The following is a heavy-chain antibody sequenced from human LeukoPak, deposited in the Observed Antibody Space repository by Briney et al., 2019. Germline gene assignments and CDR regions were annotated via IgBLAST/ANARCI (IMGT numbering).Heavy chain of an antibody. D-gene: IGHD3-3*01. CDR3: ARLDTYYDF. CDR2: IYTSGST. J-gene: IGHJ4*02. CDR1: GGSISSYY. V-gene: IGHV4-4*09. Sequence: SGTLSLTCTVSGGSISSYYWSWIRQPPGKGLEWIGYIYTSGSTNYNPSLKSRVTISVDTSKNQFSLKLSSVTAADTAVYYCARLDTYYDFWSQGTLVTVSS.